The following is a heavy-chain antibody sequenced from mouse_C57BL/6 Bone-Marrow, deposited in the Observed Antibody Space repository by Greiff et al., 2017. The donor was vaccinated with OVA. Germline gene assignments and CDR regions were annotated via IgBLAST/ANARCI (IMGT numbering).Heavy chain of an antibody. CDR1: GYTFTSYW. CDR2: IHPNSGST. D-gene: IGHD2-3*01. Sequence: QVHVKQPGAELVKPGASVKLSCKASGYTFTSYWMHWVKQRPGQGLEWIGMIHPNSGSTNYNEKFKSKATLTVDKSSSTAYMQLSSLTSEDSAVYYCARQIYDGYYLFAYWGQGTLVTVSA. V-gene: IGHV1-64*01. CDR3: ARQIYDGYYLFAY. J-gene: IGHJ3*01.